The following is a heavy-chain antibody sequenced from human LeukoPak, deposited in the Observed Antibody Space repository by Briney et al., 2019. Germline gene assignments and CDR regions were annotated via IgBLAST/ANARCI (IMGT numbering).Heavy chain of an antibody. D-gene: IGHD3-10*01. CDR2: TYYRSKWSN. CDR1: GDSVSSNSAA. CDR3: ARNPLSVTGENWFDP. Sequence: SQTLSLTCAISGDSVSSNSAAWNWIRQSPSRGLEWLGRTYYRSKWSNDYAVSVKNRITITASSSKNQLYLQLNSVTPDDTAVYYCARNPLSVTGENWFDPWGQGTLVTVSS. J-gene: IGHJ5*02. V-gene: IGHV6-1*01.